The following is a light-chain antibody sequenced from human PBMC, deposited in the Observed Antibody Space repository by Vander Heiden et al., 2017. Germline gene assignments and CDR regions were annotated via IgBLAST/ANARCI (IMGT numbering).Light chain of an antibody. CDR2: KAS. V-gene: IGKV1-5*03. CDR1: QPISSW. J-gene: IGKJ1*01. CDR3: KQENSSPWT. Sequence: DIQMTQSPSTLSASVGDRVTITCWCSQPISSWLAWYQQKPGKAPNLLIYKASTLESGVPSRFSGSGSGTEFTLTISSLQPDDAATYYCKQENSSPWTFGQGTKVEIK.